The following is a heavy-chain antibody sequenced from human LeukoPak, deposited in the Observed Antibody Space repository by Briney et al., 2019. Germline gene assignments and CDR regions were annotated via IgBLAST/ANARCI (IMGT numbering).Heavy chain of an antibody. Sequence: SETLSLTCTVSGYSISSGYYWGWIRQPPGKGLEWIGSINHSGSTNYNPSLKSRVTISVDTSKNQFSLKLSSVTAADTAVYYCARMGRQLWSTNRQFFDYWGQGTLVTVSS. CDR3: ARMGRQLWSTNRQFFDY. V-gene: IGHV4-38-2*02. CDR1: GYSISSGYY. CDR2: INHSGST. D-gene: IGHD5-18*01. J-gene: IGHJ4*02.